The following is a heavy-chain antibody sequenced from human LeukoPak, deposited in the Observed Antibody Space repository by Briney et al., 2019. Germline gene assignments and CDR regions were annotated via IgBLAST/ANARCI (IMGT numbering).Heavy chain of an antibody. D-gene: IGHD2-2*02. CDR1: GASISGSSHY. CDR3: ARLCSSTTCYTY. V-gene: IGHV4-39*01. Sequence: PSETLSLACTVSGASISGSSHYWGWIRQPPGTGLEWIGNIYYSGSAFYNPSLKSRVTISVDTSKNRFSLKLSSVTAADTAVYYCARLCSSTTCYTYWGQGTLVTVSS. J-gene: IGHJ4*02. CDR2: IYYSGSA.